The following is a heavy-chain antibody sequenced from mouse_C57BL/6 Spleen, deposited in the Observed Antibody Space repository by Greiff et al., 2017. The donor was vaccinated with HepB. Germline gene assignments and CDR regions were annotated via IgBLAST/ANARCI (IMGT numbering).Heavy chain of an antibody. V-gene: IGHV7-3*01. CDR3: ASLYDGYFDY. Sequence: VQLKESGGGLVQPGGSLSLSCAASGFTFTDYYMSWVRQPPGKALEWLGFIRNKANGYTTEYSASVKGRFTISRDNSQSILYLQMNALRAEDSATYYCASLYDGYFDYWGQGTTLTVSS. D-gene: IGHD2-3*01. J-gene: IGHJ2*01. CDR1: GFTFTDYY. CDR2: IRNKANGYTT.